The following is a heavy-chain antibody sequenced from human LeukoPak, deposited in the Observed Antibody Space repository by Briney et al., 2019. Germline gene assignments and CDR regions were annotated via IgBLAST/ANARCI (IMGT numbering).Heavy chain of an antibody. CDR3: ATGNWGRWFGEPPFDY. CDR1: GYTLTELS. J-gene: IGHJ4*02. Sequence: ASVKVSCKVSGYTLTELSMHWVRQAPGKGREWMGGFDPEDGETIYAQKFQGRVTMTEDTSTDTAYMELSSLRSEDTAVYYCATGNWGRWFGEPPFDYWGQGTLVTVSS. D-gene: IGHD3-10*01. CDR2: FDPEDGET. V-gene: IGHV1-24*01.